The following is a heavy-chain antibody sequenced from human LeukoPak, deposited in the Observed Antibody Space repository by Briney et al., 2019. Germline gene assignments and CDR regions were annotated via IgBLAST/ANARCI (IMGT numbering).Heavy chain of an antibody. CDR1: GFTFSSYA. V-gene: IGHV3-30-3*01. Sequence: GGSLRLSCAASGFTFSSYAVHWVRQAPGKGLEWVAVISYDGSNKYYADSVKGRFTISRDNSKNTLYLQMNSLRAEDTAVYYVAREEGVYDFWGGYYTSLVYYYYGMDFWGKGPTSPSPQ. J-gene: IGHJ6*04. CDR2: ISYDGSNK. D-gene: IGHD3-3*01. CDR3: AREEGVYDFWGGYYTSLVYYYYGMDF.